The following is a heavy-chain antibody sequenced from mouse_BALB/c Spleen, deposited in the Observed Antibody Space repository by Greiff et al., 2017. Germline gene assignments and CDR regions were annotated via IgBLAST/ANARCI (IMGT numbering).Heavy chain of an antibody. D-gene: IGHD1-1*01. V-gene: IGHV5-6*01. CDR2: ISSGGSYT. CDR1: GFTFSSYG. J-gene: IGHJ4*01. Sequence: DVHLVESGGDLVKPGGSLKLSCAASGFTFSSYGMSWVRPTPDKRLEWVATISSGGSYTYYPDSVKGRFTISRDNAKNTLYLQMSSLKSEDTAMYYCARQSSSYGYYAMDYWGQGTSVTVSS. CDR3: ARQSSSYGYYAMDY.